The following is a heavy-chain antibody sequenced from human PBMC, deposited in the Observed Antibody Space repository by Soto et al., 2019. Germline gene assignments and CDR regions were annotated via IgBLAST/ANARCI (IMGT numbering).Heavy chain of an antibody. J-gene: IGHJ4*02. CDR2: INGGGSTT. V-gene: IGHV3-74*01. CDR1: GFTFSAYW. D-gene: IGHD1-26*01. CDR3: ARVVAHYNGSYRTIDY. Sequence: PGGSLRLSCAASGFTFSAYWMYWVRQAPGKGLVWVSRINGGGSTTSYADSVKGRFTVSRDNAKNTLYLQMNSLRAEDTAVYYCARVVAHYNGSYRTIDYWGQGTLVTSPQ.